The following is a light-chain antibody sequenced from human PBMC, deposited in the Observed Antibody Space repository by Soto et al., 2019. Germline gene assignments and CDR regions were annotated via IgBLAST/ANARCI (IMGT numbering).Light chain of an antibody. J-gene: IGKJ1*01. CDR1: QSVSSN. Sequence: EIVMTQSPATLSVSPGERATLSCRASQSVSSNLAWYQQKPGQAPRLLIYGASTRATGIPARFSGSGSGTEFTLTISRLEPEDFAVXXXXXXXXLSWTFGQGTKVVIK. CDR3: XXXXXLSWT. CDR2: GAS. V-gene: IGKV3-15*01.